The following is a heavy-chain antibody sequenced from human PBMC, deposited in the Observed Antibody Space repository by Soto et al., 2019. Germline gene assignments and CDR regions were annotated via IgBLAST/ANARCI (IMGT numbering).Heavy chain of an antibody. CDR1: GFSFSSHS. D-gene: IGHD2-21*01. J-gene: IGHJ4*02. CDR3: ARGRGYCGGTNCYLDY. V-gene: IGHV3-48*02. Sequence: PGGSLRLSCAASGFSFSSHSMKWVRQAPGKGLEWVSYISSSGSAIYYADSVKGRFTISRDNAKNSLYLQMNSLRDDDTAVYYCARGRGYCGGTNCYLDYWAREPWSPSPQ. CDR2: ISSSGSAI.